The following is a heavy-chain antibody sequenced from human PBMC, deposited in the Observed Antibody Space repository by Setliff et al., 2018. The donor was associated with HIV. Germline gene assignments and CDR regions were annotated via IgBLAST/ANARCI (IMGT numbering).Heavy chain of an antibody. CDR2: INRSGTP. V-gene: IGHV4-34*08. D-gene: IGHD3-10*01. CDR1: GLSISSNY. J-gene: IGHJ4*02. Sequence: KPGGSLRLSCAASGLSISSNYMSWVRQAPGKGLEWIAEINRSGTPNYNPSLESRVTISVDSSKNRVSLKLSSVTAADTAVYYCAVPGTSGTYYRVFDYWGQGVLVTVSS. CDR3: AVPGTSGTYYRVFDY.